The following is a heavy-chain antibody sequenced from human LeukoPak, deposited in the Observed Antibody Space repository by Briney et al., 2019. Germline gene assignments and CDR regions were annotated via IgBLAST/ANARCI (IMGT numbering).Heavy chain of an antibody. D-gene: IGHD4-17*01. Sequence: SETLSLTCTVSGGSINNYYWSWIRQPPGKGLEWIGYIYYRGSTNYNPSLKSRVTFSVDTSKDQFSLKLNSVTAADTAVYYCARGGDYGDLRYFDYWGQGTLVTVSS. CDR3: ARGGDYGDLRYFDY. J-gene: IGHJ4*02. V-gene: IGHV4-59*01. CDR1: GGSINNYY. CDR2: IYYRGST.